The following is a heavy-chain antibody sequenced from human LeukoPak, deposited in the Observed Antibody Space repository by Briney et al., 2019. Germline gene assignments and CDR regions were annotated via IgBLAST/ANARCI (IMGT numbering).Heavy chain of an antibody. D-gene: IGHD5-18*01. CDR1: GFTFSNYW. J-gene: IGHJ3*02. CDR2: VNSDGSST. CDR3: AREWIQLWLHAFDI. V-gene: IGHV3-74*01. Sequence: GGSLRLSCAASGFTFSNYWMHWVRQAPGKGLVWVSRVNSDGSSTGYADSVKGRFTISRDNSKNTLYLQMNSLRAEDTAVYYCAREWIQLWLHAFDIWGQGTMVTVSS.